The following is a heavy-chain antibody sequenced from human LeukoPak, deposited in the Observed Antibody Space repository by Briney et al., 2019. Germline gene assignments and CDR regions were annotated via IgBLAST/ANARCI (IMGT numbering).Heavy chain of an antibody. CDR3: ATGNYHFDS. Sequence: SQTLSLTCAISGDSVSSNTAAWNWIRQSPSRGLEWLGRTYYRYRWYTDYAVSVKSRITINPDTSKNHFSLDLDSVTPEDTALYYCATGNYHFDSWGQGTLVTVSS. D-gene: IGHD3-10*01. CDR2: TYYRYRWYT. V-gene: IGHV6-1*01. CDR1: GDSVSSNTAA. J-gene: IGHJ4*02.